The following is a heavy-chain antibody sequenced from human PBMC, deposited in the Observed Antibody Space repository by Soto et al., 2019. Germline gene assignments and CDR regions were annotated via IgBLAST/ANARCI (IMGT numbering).Heavy chain of an antibody. J-gene: IGHJ2*01. CDR3: ARGCHRSRRPYSSSWYEIAYWYFDL. CDR2: INHSGST. CDR1: GGSFSGYY. Sequence: PSETLSLTCAVYGGSFSGYYWSWIRKPPGKGLEWIGEINHSGSTNYNPSLKSRVTISVDTSKNQFSLKLSSVTAADTAVYYCARGCHRSRRPYSSSWYEIAYWYFDLWGRGTLVTVSS. D-gene: IGHD6-13*01. V-gene: IGHV4-34*01.